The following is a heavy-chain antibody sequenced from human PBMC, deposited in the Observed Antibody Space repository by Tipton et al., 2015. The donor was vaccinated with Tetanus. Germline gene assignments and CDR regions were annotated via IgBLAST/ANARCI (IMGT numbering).Heavy chain of an antibody. Sequence: TLSLTCIVSGGSISSYYWSWVRQPPGKGLEWIGYIDYSGSTNYNPSLKSRVTISIDTSKKQFSLNLSSVTAADTAVYFCARCPYGGVSGTLYYWGQGILVTVSS. CDR1: GGSISSYY. D-gene: IGHD4-23*01. V-gene: IGHV4-59*01. J-gene: IGHJ4*02. CDR2: IDYSGST. CDR3: ARCPYGGVSGTLYY.